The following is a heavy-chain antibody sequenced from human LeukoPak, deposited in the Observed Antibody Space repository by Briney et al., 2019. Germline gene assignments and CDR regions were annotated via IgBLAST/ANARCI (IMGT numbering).Heavy chain of an antibody. V-gene: IGHV1-2*02. CDR1: GYTFTGYY. D-gene: IGHD3-16*02. CDR3: ARGGRNYVWGSYRKQDDDY. CDR2: INPNSGGT. J-gene: IGHJ4*02. Sequence: ASVKVSCKASGYTFTGYYMHWVRQAPGQGLEWMGWINPNSGGTNYAQRFQGRVTMTRDTSISTAYMELSRLRSDDTAVYYCARGGRNYVWGSYRKQDDDYWGQGTLVTVSS.